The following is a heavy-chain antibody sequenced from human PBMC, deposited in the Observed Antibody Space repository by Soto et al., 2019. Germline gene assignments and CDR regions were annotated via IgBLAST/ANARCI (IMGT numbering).Heavy chain of an antibody. CDR1: CDSIIGGASF. CDR2: IYYSGSS. D-gene: IGHD2-2*01. Sequence: PSETLSLTGTVSCDSIIGGASFWSWIRQPPGKGLEWIANIYYSGSSYYNPSLKSRLTISVDTTKNQFSLQLKSMTAADTAVYYCAKLSCTSSTCYFPGWFDPWGQGTLVTVSS. CDR3: AKLSCTSSTCYFPGWFDP. V-gene: IGHV4-31*03. J-gene: IGHJ5*02.